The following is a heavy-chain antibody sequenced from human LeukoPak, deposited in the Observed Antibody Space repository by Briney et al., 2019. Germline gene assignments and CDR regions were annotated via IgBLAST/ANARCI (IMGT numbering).Heavy chain of an antibody. Sequence: ASVKVSCKASGFTFGNSAMQWVRQGRGQRLESIGWIVVGSGNTNYARKFQERVTITRDMSTNTAYMELSSLRSEDTAVYYCAAGYHYDSKDPRFGMDVWGQGTTVTVSS. CDR2: IVVGSGNT. CDR1: GFTFGNSA. D-gene: IGHD3-22*01. V-gene: IGHV1-58*02. J-gene: IGHJ6*02. CDR3: AAGYHYDSKDPRFGMDV.